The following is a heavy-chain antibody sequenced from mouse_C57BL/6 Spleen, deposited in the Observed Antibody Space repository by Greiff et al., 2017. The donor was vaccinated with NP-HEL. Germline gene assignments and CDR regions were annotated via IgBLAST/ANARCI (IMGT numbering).Heavy chain of an antibody. J-gene: IGHJ4*01. CDR3: ARRDDGYYGGAMDY. D-gene: IGHD2-3*01. CDR1: GFTFSSYG. Sequence: EVNVVESGGDLVKPGGSLKLSCAASGFTFSSYGMSWVRQTPDKRLEWVATISSGGSYTYYPDSVKGRFTISRDNAKNTLYLQMSSLKSEDTAMYYCARRDDGYYGGAMDYWGQGTSVTVSS. CDR2: ISSGGSYT. V-gene: IGHV5-6*01.